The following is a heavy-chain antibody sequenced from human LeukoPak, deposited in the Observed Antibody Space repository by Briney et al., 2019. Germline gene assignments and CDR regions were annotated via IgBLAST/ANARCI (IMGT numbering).Heavy chain of an antibody. CDR3: ARWRGRQSEFDY. J-gene: IGHJ4*02. CDR2: IKEDESDE. V-gene: IGHV3-7*01. D-gene: IGHD1-1*01. Sequence: GGSLRLSCEASGFTFSSYWMSWVRQAPRKGLEWVAHIKEDESDEYYVDSVRGRFTASRDNAKNSVNLQMNSLRVEDTAVYYCARWRGRQSEFDYWGQGTLVTVSS. CDR1: GFTFSSYW.